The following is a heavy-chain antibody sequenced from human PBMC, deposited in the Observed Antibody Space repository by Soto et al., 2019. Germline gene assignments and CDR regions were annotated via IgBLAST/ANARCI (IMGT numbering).Heavy chain of an antibody. D-gene: IGHD3-3*01. V-gene: IGHV4-34*01. Sequence: QVQLQQWGAGLLKPSETLSLTCAVYGGSFSGYYWSWIRQPPGKGLEWIGEINHSGSTNYNPSLKSRVTISVDTSKNQFSLKLSSVTAADTAVYYCARGPYDFWSGYPYYFDYWGQGTLVTVSS. CDR1: GGSFSGYY. CDR3: ARGPYDFWSGYPYYFDY. J-gene: IGHJ4*02. CDR2: INHSGST.